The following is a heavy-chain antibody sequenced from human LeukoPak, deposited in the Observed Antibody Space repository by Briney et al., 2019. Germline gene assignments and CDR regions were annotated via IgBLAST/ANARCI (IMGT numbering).Heavy chain of an antibody. V-gene: IGHV3-53*01. D-gene: IGHD6-19*01. CDR1: GFTVSINY. Sequence: PGGSLRLSCAASGFTVSINYISSVRQAPGKGLEWVSLIYSGGTTYYAESVKGRFTISRDNSKNTLYLQMNSLRAEDTAVYFCARLSGWFDYWGQGTLVTVSS. J-gene: IGHJ4*02. CDR3: ARLSGWFDY. CDR2: IYSGGTT.